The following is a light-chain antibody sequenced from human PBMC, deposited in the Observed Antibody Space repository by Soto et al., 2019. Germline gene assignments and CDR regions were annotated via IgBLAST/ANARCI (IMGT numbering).Light chain of an antibody. CDR1: SSDVGGYNY. CDR2: DVS. CDR3: SSYTSSSTLE. V-gene: IGLV2-14*01. Sequence: QSVLTQPASVSRSPGQSITISCPGTSSDVGGYNYVSWYQQHPGKAPKLMIYDVSNRPSGVSNRFSGSKSGNTASLTISGLQAEDEADYYCSSYTSSSTLEFGGGTKVTVL. J-gene: IGLJ3*02.